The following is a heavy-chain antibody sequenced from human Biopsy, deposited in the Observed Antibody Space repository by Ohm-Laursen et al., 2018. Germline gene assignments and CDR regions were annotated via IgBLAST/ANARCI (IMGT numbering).Heavy chain of an antibody. J-gene: IGHJ1*01. Sequence: LRLSCAASGFTFSIYAMSWVRQAPGKGLEWIGHISYTGYTSYKSSLKSRVTISLDTSRKHFSLRLTSLAAADTAVYYCARGSNEYGGLYFPHWGQGTLVTVSS. V-gene: IGHV4-59*01. CDR1: GFTFSIYA. CDR2: ISYTGYT. CDR3: ARGSNEYGGLYFPH. D-gene: IGHD4-23*01.